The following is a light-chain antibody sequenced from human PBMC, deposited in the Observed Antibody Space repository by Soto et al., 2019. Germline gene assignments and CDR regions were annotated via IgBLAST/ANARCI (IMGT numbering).Light chain of an antibody. J-gene: IGLJ1*01. CDR3: QSYDSRLSAYV. CDR1: NSNIGAGYD. Sequence: SVLTQPPSVSGAPGQRVTISCTGSNSNIGAGYDVHWYLQLPGTAPKLLVYTNNNRPSGVPDRFSGSKSGTSASLATTGLQAEDEADYYCQSYDSRLSAYVFGTGTKVTV. V-gene: IGLV1-40*01. CDR2: TNN.